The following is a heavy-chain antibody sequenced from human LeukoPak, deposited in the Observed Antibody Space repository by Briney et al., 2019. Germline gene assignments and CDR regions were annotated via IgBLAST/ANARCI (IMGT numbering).Heavy chain of an antibody. V-gene: IGHV3-53*01. J-gene: IGHJ4*02. Sequence: PGGSLRLSCAASGFTVSSNYMSWVRQAPGKGLEWVSVIYSGGSTYYPESVEGRFTISRDNSKNTLYLQMNSLRDAETGVYYCARAPATYYYDSSGYPDYWGQGTLVTVSS. CDR1: GFTVSSNY. D-gene: IGHD3-22*01. CDR3: ARAPATYYYDSSGYPDY. CDR2: IYSGGST.